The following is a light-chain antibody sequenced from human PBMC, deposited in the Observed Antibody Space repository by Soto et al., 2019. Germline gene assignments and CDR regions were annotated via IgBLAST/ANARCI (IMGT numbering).Light chain of an antibody. Sequence: EIVLTQSPGTLSLSPGETATLSCRASQSVNSDFLAWYQQKPGQAPRLLIYVASRRATGIPDRFSGSGSGTDFTLTINGLEPEDFAVYYCQRYYNAPFTFGGGTKVEIK. CDR3: QRYYNAPFT. CDR2: VAS. V-gene: IGKV3-20*01. J-gene: IGKJ4*01. CDR1: QSVNSDF.